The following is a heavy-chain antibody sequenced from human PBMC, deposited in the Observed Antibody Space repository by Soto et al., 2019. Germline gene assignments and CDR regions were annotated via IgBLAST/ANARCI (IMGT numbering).Heavy chain of an antibody. V-gene: IGHV1-69*08. CDR3: AREEYYYGSGAFFDY. J-gene: IGHJ4*02. CDR1: GGTFSSYT. CDR2: IIPILGIA. D-gene: IGHD3-10*01. Sequence: QVQLVQSGAEVKKSGSSVKVSCKASGGTFSSYTISWVRQAPGQGLEWMGRIIPILGIANYEQKFQGRVTITADKSTSTAYMELSSLRSEDTVVYYCAREEYYYGSGAFFDYWGQGTLVTLSS.